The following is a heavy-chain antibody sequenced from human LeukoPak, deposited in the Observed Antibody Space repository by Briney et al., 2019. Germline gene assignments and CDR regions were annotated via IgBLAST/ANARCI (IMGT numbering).Heavy chain of an antibody. Sequence: GKSLRLSCAASGFTYISYGMHWVRQAPGKGLEWVAVISYDGGNKYYADSVKSRFTISRDNSKNTLYLEMNSLRAEDTAVYYCAKERWLRFFDYWGQGTLVTVSS. J-gene: IGHJ4*02. V-gene: IGHV3-30*18. CDR1: GFTYISYG. D-gene: IGHD5-12*01. CDR3: AKERWLRFFDY. CDR2: ISYDGGNK.